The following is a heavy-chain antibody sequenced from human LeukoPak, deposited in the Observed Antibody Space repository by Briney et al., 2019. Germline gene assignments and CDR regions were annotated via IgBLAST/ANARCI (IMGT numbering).Heavy chain of an antibody. D-gene: IGHD1-7*01. CDR2: IIPILGVA. Sequence: SVKVSCTASGGTFSSYTISWVRQAPGQGLEWMGRIIPILGVANYAQKFQGRVTITADKSTSTAYMELSSLRSEDTAVYYCASRLALYNWNSLDYWGQGTLVTVSS. CDR3: ASRLALYNWNSLDY. CDR1: GGTFSSYT. V-gene: IGHV1-69*02. J-gene: IGHJ4*02.